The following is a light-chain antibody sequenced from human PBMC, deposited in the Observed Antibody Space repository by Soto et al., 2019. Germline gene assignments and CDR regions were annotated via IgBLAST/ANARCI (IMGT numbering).Light chain of an antibody. CDR1: QSVSSSY. Sequence: EMVLTQSPGTLSLSPGERATLSCRVSQSVSSSYLAWYQQKPGQAPRLLIYGASSRATGIPDRFSGSGSGTDFTLTISRLEPEDFAVYYCLQYGSSVRTFGQGTKVEIK. V-gene: IGKV3-20*01. CDR2: GAS. CDR3: LQYGSSVRT. J-gene: IGKJ1*01.